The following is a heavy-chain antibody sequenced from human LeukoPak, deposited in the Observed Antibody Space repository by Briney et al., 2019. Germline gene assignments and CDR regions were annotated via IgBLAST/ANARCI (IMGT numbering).Heavy chain of an antibody. CDR3: TTDPDYGGNY. CDR2: IWYDGCNK. D-gene: IGHD4-23*01. Sequence: PGRSLRLSCAASRFTFSSYGMHWVRRAPGKGLEWVAAIWYDGCNKYYADSVKGRFTISRDNSRNTLYLQMNSLKTEDTAVYYCTTDPDYGGNYWGQGTLVTVSS. J-gene: IGHJ4*02. V-gene: IGHV3-33*01. CDR1: RFTFSSYG.